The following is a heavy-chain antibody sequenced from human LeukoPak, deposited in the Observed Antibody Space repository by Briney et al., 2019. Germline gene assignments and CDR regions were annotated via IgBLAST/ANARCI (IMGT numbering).Heavy chain of an antibody. CDR3: ARRGYSGYDQFDY. CDR1: GGTFSSYA. Sequence: SVKVSCKASGGTFSSYAISWVRQAPGQGLEWMGGIIPIFGTANYAQKFQGRVTITTDESTSTAYMGLSSLRSEDTAVYYCARRGYSGYDQFDYWGQGTLVTVSS. J-gene: IGHJ4*02. D-gene: IGHD5-12*01. V-gene: IGHV1-69*05. CDR2: IIPIFGTA.